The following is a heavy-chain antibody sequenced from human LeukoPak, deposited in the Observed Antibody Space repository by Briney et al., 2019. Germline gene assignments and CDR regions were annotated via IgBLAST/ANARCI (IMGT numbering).Heavy chain of an antibody. CDR2: IYSNGNT. Sequence: GESLRLSCAASGFXVSGNFMSWVRQAPGKGLEWVAVIYSNGNTYYADSVKGRFTISRDNSKNMVYLQMSSLRVEDTAVYYCARVLWSPSYYYGMDVWGQGTTVTVSS. CDR1: GFXVSGNF. J-gene: IGHJ6*02. V-gene: IGHV3-53*01. CDR3: ARVLWSPSYYYGMDV. D-gene: IGHD2/OR15-2a*01.